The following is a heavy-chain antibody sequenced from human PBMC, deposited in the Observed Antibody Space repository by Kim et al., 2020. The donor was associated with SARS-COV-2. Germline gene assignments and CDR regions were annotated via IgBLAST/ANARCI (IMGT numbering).Heavy chain of an antibody. CDR3: ARGPLLGNFDF. J-gene: IGHJ4*02. D-gene: IGHD3-16*01. CDR1: GGSIMAGNYY. CDR2: VYYVGST. Sequence: SETLSLTCTVSGGSIMAGNYYWNWIRQHPEKGLEWIGYVYYVGSTLYNPSFQSRVTISVDTSKSQSSLKPTSLTVAGTAVYYCARGPLLGNFDFGGQGSLVTVSS. V-gene: IGHV4-31*03.